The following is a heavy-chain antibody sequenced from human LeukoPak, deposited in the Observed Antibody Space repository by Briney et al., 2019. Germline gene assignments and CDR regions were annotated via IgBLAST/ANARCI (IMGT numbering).Heavy chain of an antibody. CDR2: INPNSGGT. D-gene: IGHD3-3*01. V-gene: IGHV1-2*02. CDR3: ARVPITIFGVVTSSWFDP. CDR1: GYTFTGYY. Sequence: GASVKVSCKASGYTFTGYYMHWVRQAPGQGLEWMEWINPNSGGTNYAQKFQGRVTMTRDTSISTAYMELSRLRSDDTAVYYCARVPITIFGVVTSSWFDPWGQGTLVTVSS. J-gene: IGHJ5*02.